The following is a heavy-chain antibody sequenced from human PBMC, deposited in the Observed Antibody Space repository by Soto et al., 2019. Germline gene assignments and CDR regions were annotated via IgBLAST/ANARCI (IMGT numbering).Heavy chain of an antibody. Sequence: PSETLSLTCTFSGCSINPFYWSWVRQPAGKGLEWIGRIFSSGSTSFNPSLESRVAMSVDTSKNHFSLNLSSVTAADMAVYYCAREGSYSAYNFAHGIQLWSFDFWGQGALVTVSS. CDR3: AREGSYSAYNFAHGIQLWSFDF. CDR2: IFSSGST. CDR1: GCSINPFY. J-gene: IGHJ4*02. D-gene: IGHD5-12*01. V-gene: IGHV4-4*07.